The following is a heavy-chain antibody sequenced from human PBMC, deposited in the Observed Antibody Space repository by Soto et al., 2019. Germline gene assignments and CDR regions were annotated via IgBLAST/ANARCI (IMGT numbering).Heavy chain of an antibody. D-gene: IGHD1-1*01. CDR3: ASSKLERGYYYYYGMEV. J-gene: IGHJ6*02. CDR2: IYSGGST. CDR1: GFTVSSNY. Sequence: PGGSLRLSCAASGFTVSSNYMSWVRQAPGKGLEWVSVIYSGGSTYYGDSVKGRFTISRDTSKNTLYLKMDSLRADDTAVYYCASSKLERGYYYYYGMEVWGQGTTVTVSS. V-gene: IGHV3-53*01.